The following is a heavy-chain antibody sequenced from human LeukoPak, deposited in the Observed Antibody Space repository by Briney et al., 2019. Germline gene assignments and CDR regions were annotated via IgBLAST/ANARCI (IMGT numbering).Heavy chain of an antibody. J-gene: IGHJ4*02. CDR2: ISSSGGYI. CDR1: GFTFNIYS. V-gene: IGHV3-21*01. D-gene: IGHD2-15*01. CDR3: ARCSGGSCYRSDDY. Sequence: GGSLRLSCAASGFTFNIYSMNWVRQAPGKGLEWVSSISSSGGYIYYADSVEGRFTISRDNAKHSLYLQMNSLRADDTAVYYCARCSGGSCYRSDDYWGQGTLVTVSS.